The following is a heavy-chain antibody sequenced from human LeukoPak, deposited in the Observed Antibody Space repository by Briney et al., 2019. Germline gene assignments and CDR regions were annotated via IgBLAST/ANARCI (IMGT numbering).Heavy chain of an antibody. V-gene: IGHV5-51*03. Sequence: PGESLKISCKGSGYSFTSYWIGWVRQMPGKGLEGMGIIYPGDSDTRYSPSFQGQVTISADKSISTAYLQWSSLKASDTAMYYCSRLDLNTNPLSYFDYWGQGTLVTVSS. D-gene: IGHD2-8*01. CDR3: SRLDLNTNPLSYFDY. CDR2: IYPGDSDT. CDR1: GYSFTSYW. J-gene: IGHJ4*02.